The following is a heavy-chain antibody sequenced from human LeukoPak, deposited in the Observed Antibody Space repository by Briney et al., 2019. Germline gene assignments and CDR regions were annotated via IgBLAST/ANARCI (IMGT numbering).Heavy chain of an antibody. J-gene: IGHJ4*02. Sequence: GGSLRLSCAASGFTFSNYAMHLVRQAPGKGLEYVSAISSNGGSTYYANSVKGRFTISRDNSKNTLYLQMGSLRAEDMAVYYCAREGEVPAAFDYWGQGTLVTVSS. CDR2: ISSNGGST. CDR3: AREGEVPAAFDY. CDR1: GFTFSNYA. D-gene: IGHD2-2*01. V-gene: IGHV3-64*01.